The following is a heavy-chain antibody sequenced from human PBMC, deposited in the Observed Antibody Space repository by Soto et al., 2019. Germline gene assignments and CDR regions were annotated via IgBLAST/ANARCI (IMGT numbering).Heavy chain of an antibody. J-gene: IGHJ5*02. CDR1: GFTFSSYG. D-gene: IGHD3-10*01. Sequence: HPGGSLRLSCAASGFTFSSYGMHWVRQAPGKGLEWVAVIWYDGSNKYYADSVKGRFTISRDNSKNTLYLQMNSLRAEDTAVYYCARVLWFGDPLTGWFDPWGQGTLVTSPQ. V-gene: IGHV3-33*01. CDR3: ARVLWFGDPLTGWFDP. CDR2: IWYDGSNK.